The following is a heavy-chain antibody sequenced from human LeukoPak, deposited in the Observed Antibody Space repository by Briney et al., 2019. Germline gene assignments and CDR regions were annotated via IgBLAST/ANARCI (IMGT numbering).Heavy chain of an antibody. D-gene: IGHD5-18*01. CDR3: ATPSTHGYSYGSFDY. Sequence: SETLSLTCTVSGGSISSSSYYWGWIRQPPGKGLEWIGSIYYSGSTYYNPSLKSRVTISVDTSKNQFSLKLSSVTAADTAVYYCATPSTHGYSYGSFDYWGQGTLVTVSS. CDR2: IYYSGST. CDR1: GGSISSSSYY. V-gene: IGHV4-39*01. J-gene: IGHJ4*02.